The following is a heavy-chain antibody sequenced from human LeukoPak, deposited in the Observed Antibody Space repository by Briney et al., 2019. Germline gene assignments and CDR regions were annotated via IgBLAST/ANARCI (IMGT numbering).Heavy chain of an antibody. J-gene: IGHJ4*02. D-gene: IGHD6-19*01. CDR3: SRGGIRESGGWSGY. CDR2: ISSSSSYI. Sequence: GGSLRLSCAASGFTFSSYSMNWVRQAPGKGLEWVSSISSSSSYIYYADSVKGRFTISRDNAKNSLYLQMNSLRAEDTAVYYCSRGGIRESGGWSGYWGQGTLVTVSS. V-gene: IGHV3-21*01. CDR1: GFTFSSYS.